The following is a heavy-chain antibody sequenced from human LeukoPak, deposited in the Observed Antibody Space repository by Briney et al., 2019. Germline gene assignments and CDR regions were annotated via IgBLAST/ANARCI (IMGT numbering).Heavy chain of an antibody. CDR1: GFTFNSYT. J-gene: IGHJ4*02. V-gene: IGHV3-21*01. D-gene: IGHD1-26*01. Sequence: GGSLRLSCAASGFTFNSYTMTWVRQAPGKGLEWVSSISTGSTYIYYADSVKGRFTISRDNAKNSLYLQMNSLRAEDTAVYYCAGDGASLGAQFDYWGQGTLVTASS. CDR3: AGDGASLGAQFDY. CDR2: ISTGSTYI.